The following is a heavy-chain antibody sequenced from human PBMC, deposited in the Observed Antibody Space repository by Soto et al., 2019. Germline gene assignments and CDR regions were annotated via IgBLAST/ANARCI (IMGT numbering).Heavy chain of an antibody. CDR2: IIPVLGIP. D-gene: IGHD5-12*01. CDR3: ARVVDFYFDA. CDR1: GGTLSSDS. V-gene: IGHV1-69*02. J-gene: IGHJ4*02. Sequence: QVQLVQSGAELKKPGSSVKVSCMSSGGTLSSDSFSWVRQAPGQGLEWMGRIIPVLGIPNYAQKFQGRLTISADRSTPTGYMELSSLPSEDTAVYYCARVVDFYFDAWGQGPMVPVSS.